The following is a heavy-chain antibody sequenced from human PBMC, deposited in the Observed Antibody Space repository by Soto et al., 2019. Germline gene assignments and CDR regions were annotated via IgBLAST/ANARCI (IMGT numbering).Heavy chain of an antibody. V-gene: IGHV3-33*01. CDR2: IRSDGSNT. Sequence: QVQVVESGGGVVQPGRSLRLSCTASGFTFSSYGGHWVRQSPGKGLEWVALIRSDGSNTYYRDSVKGRFTISEDNSKNPLYLQMNSLRAEDTAVYYCARVFDTYYFDLWGQGTLVTVSS. CDR1: GFTFSSYG. J-gene: IGHJ4*02. D-gene: IGHD3-10*01. CDR3: ARVFDTYYFDL.